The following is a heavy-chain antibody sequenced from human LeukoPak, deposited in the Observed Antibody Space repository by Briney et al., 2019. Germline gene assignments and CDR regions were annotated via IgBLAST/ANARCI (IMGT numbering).Heavy chain of an antibody. CDR1: GYSLTSYW. V-gene: IGHV5-51*01. CDR3: AGRYSSSWTNDAFDI. J-gene: IGHJ3*02. Sequence: GESLKISCKGSGYSLTSYWIGWVRQMPGKGLEWMGIIYPGDSDTRYSPSFQGQFTISADKSISTAYLQWSSLKASDTAMYYCAGRYSSSWTNDAFDIWGQGTMVTVSS. D-gene: IGHD6-13*01. CDR2: IYPGDSDT.